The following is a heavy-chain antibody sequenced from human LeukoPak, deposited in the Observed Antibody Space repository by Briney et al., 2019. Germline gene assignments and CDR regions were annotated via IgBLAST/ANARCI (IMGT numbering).Heavy chain of an antibody. Sequence: PGGTLRLSCAASGFTFSSYGMSWVRQPPGRGPEWIGTVSHTGATQYSPSLTSRVTISLDTSKNQFSLSLNSVTAADTAIFYCARSMVTTDRNFDHWGQGTLVTVSS. CDR3: ARSMVTTDRNFDH. CDR1: GFTFSSYG. V-gene: IGHV4-34*01. D-gene: IGHD2-21*02. CDR2: VSHTGAT. J-gene: IGHJ4*01.